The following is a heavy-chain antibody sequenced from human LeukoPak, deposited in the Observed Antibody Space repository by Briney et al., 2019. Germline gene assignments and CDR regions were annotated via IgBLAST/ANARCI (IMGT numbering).Heavy chain of an antibody. CDR1: GFAFSSYA. CDR3: AKDLTTMIVVVTLFKKDY. V-gene: IGHV3-23*01. Sequence: GGSLRLSCAASGFAFSSYAMSWVRQAPGKGLEWVSAFSGSGGSTYYADSVKGRFTISRDNSKHTLYLQMNSLRAEDTAVYYCAKDLTTMIVVVTLFKKDYWGQGTLVTVSS. CDR2: FSGSGGST. D-gene: IGHD3-22*01. J-gene: IGHJ4*02.